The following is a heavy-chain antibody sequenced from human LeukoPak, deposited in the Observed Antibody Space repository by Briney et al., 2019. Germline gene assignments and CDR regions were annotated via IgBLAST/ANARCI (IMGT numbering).Heavy chain of an antibody. CDR3: ARDGVATTPYYFDY. CDR1: GDSISSSSYY. D-gene: IGHD5-24*01. V-gene: IGHV4-39*07. J-gene: IGHJ4*02. Sequence: SETLSLTCTVSGDSISSSSYYWGWIRQPPGKGLEWIGNIYYSGSTYYNPSLKSRVTMSIDTSKNQFSLKLSSVTAADTAVYYCARDGVATTPYYFDYWGQETLVTVSS. CDR2: IYYSGST.